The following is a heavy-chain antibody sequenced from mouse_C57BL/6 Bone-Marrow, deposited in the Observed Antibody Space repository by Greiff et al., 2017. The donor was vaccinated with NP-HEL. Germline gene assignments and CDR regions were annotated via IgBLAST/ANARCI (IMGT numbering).Heavy chain of an antibody. CDR2: INSDGGST. D-gene: IGHD2-5*01. CDR3: ARHYSNLYWYFDV. V-gene: IGHV5-2*01. CDR1: EYEFPSHD. Sequence: DVKLVESGGGLVQPGVSLKLSCESNEYEFPSHDMSWVRKTPEKRLELVAAINSDGGSTYYPDTMERRFIISRDNTKKTLYLQMSSLRSEDTALYYCARHYSNLYWYFDVWGTGTTVTVSS. J-gene: IGHJ1*03.